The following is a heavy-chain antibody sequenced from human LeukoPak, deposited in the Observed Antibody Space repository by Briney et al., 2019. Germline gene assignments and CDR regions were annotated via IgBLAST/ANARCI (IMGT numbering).Heavy chain of an antibody. CDR1: GGTFSSYA. D-gene: IGHD3-10*01. CDR2: IIPIFGTA. CDR3: ARDGYYGSGSYYSRYYFDY. J-gene: IGHJ4*02. V-gene: IGHV1-69*13. Sequence: SVKVSCKASGGTFSSYAISWVRQAPGQGLEWMGGIIPIFGTANYAQKFQGRVTITADESTSTAYMELSSLRSEDTAVCNCARDGYYGSGSYYSRYYFDYWGQGTLVTVSS.